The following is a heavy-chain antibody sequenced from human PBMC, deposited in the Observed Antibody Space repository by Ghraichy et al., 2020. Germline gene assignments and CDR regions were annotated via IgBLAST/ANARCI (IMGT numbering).Heavy chain of an antibody. V-gene: IGHV1-69*13. D-gene: IGHD3-10*01. CDR3: ASESHYYGSGGLLSGMDV. CDR2: IIPIFGTA. CDR1: GGTFSSYA. Sequence: SVKVSCKASGGTFSSYAISWVRQAPGQGLEWMGGIIPIFGTANYAQKFQGRVTITADESTSTAYMELSSLRSEDTAVYYCASESHYYGSGGLLSGMDVWGQGTTVTVSS. J-gene: IGHJ6*02.